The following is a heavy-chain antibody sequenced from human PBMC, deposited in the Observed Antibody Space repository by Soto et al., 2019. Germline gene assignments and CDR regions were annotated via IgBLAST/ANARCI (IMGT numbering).Heavy chain of an antibody. CDR1: GFTFSGSA. V-gene: IGHV3-73*01. CDR2: IRSKANSYAT. Sequence: EVQLVESGGGLVQPGGSLKLSCAASGFTFSGSAMHWVRQASGKGLEWVGRIRSKANSYATAYAASVKGRFTISRDDSKNMAYLQMNSLKTDDTAVYYCTRRDSNYDFWSGSPPRYGMDVWGQGTTVTLSS. D-gene: IGHD3-3*01. J-gene: IGHJ6*02. CDR3: TRRDSNYDFWSGSPPRYGMDV.